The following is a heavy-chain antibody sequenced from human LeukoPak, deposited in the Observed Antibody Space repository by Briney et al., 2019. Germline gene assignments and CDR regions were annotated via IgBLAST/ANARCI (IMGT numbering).Heavy chain of an antibody. CDR1: GFTFSSYA. J-gene: IGHJ4*02. CDR2: ISSSSSYI. Sequence: GGSLRLSCAASGFTFSSYAMSWVRQAPGKGLEWVSSISSSSSYIYYADSVKGRFTISRDNAKNSLYLQMNSLRAEDTAVYYCARVYRGYSYGLDYWGQGTLVTVSS. D-gene: IGHD5-18*01. V-gene: IGHV3-21*01. CDR3: ARVYRGYSYGLDY.